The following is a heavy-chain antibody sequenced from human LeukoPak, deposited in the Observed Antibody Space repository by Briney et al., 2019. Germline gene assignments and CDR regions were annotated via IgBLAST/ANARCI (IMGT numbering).Heavy chain of an antibody. CDR2: INPSGGST. Sequence: ASVTVSCKASGYTFTSYYMHWVRQAPGQGLEWMGIINPSGGSTSYAQKFQGRVTMTRDMSTSTVYMELSSLRSEDTAVYYCARGLTIFGVVIMGPFDPWGQGTLVTASS. J-gene: IGHJ5*02. V-gene: IGHV1-46*01. D-gene: IGHD3-3*01. CDR1: GYTFTSYY. CDR3: ARGLTIFGVVIMGPFDP.